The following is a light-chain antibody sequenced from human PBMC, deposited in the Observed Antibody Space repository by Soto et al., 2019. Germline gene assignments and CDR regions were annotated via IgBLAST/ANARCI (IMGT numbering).Light chain of an antibody. Sequence: EIVLTQSPGTLSLSPGERATLSCRASQSVSSNLAWYQQKPGQAPRLLIYGASTRATGIPARFSGSGSGTEFTLTISSPQSEDFAIYFCQQYNNWPPDRTFGQGTKVEIK. CDR3: QQYNNWPPDRT. CDR1: QSVSSN. CDR2: GAS. V-gene: IGKV3-15*01. J-gene: IGKJ1*01.